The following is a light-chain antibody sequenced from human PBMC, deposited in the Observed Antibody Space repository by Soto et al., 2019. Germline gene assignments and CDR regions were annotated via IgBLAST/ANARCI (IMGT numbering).Light chain of an antibody. CDR3: QQYGSSPT. J-gene: IGKJ1*01. V-gene: IGKV3-20*01. CDR2: GAS. Sequence: EIVLTQSPGTLSLSPGESATLSCRASQSISSSYLAWYQQKPGQAPRLLIYGASSRATGIPDRFSGSGSGTDFTLIISRLEPEDFAVYYCQQYGSSPTFGQGTKVEIK. CDR1: QSISSSY.